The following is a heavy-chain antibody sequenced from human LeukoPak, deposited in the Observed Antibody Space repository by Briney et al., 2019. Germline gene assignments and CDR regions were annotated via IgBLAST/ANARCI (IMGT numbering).Heavy chain of an antibody. CDR3: AREGNYGDYAYSYY. Sequence: PGGSLRLSCAASGFTFSSYSMNWVRQAPGKGLEWVSSISSSSSYIYYADSVKGRFTISRDNAKNSLYLQMNSLRAEDTAVYYCAREGNYGDYAYSYYWGQGTLVTVSS. CDR1: GFTFSSYS. D-gene: IGHD4-17*01. CDR2: ISSSSSYI. V-gene: IGHV3-21*04. J-gene: IGHJ4*02.